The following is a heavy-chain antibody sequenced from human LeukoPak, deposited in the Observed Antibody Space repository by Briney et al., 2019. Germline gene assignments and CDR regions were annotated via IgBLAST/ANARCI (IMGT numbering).Heavy chain of an antibody. J-gene: IGHJ3*02. CDR2: ITTSGGTI. D-gene: IGHD6-19*01. V-gene: IGHV3-48*03. Sequence: PGVSLRLSCAASGFTFRSYEMNWVRQAPGKGLEWVSYITTSGGTIYYADSVKGRFTISRDNAKNSLYLQMNSLRDEDTAIYYCAREITVAGKEGAFDIWGPGTMLTV. CDR1: GFTFRSYE. CDR3: AREITVAGKEGAFDI.